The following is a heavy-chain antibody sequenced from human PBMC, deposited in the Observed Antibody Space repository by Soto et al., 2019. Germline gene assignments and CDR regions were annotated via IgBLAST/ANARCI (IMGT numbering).Heavy chain of an antibody. D-gene: IGHD3-22*01. J-gene: IGHJ4*02. CDR2: IIPIFGTA. CDR3: ARGRYYDSSGYYYPDY. Sequence: ASVKVSCKASGGTFSSYAISWVRQAPGQGLEWMGGIIPIFGTANYAQKFQGRVTITADESTSTAYMELSSLRSEDTAVYYCARGRYYDSSGYYYPDYWGQGTLVTVSS. V-gene: IGHV1-69*13. CDR1: GGTFSSYA.